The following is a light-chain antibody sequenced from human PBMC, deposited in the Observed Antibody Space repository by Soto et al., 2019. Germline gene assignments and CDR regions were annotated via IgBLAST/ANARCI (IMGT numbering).Light chain of an antibody. CDR1: QRVSSNH. CDR2: GAA. J-gene: IGKJ4*01. Sequence: EIVLTQSPGTLSLSPGEIATLSCRASQRVSSNHLAWYQQKPGQSPRLLIYGAATSASGIPDRFSGSGFGTGFTLNTSRLEPEDLAVYYCQRYGSSPLTFGGGTQVEIK. CDR3: QRYGSSPLT. V-gene: IGKV3-20*01.